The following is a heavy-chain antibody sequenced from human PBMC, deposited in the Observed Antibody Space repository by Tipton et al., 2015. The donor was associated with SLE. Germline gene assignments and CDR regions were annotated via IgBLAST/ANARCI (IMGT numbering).Heavy chain of an antibody. Sequence: TLSLTCTVSGASITGGTYYWSWIRQHPGKDLEWIGYIYYSGSTYYNPSLNNRFTISLGTSENQFSLRLTSVTAADTAVYFCARGPLGDVSDNAFDSWGRGTLVTVSS. CDR2: IYYSGST. J-gene: IGHJ4*02. CDR1: GASITGGTYY. V-gene: IGHV4-31*03. D-gene: IGHD3-16*01. CDR3: ARGPLGDVSDNAFDS.